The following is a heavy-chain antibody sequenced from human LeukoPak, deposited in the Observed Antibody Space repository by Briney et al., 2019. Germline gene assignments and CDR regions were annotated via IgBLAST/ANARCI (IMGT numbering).Heavy chain of an antibody. CDR2: IYYSGTT. V-gene: IGHV4-59*01. CDR3: ARVLRPMASQYYFDY. J-gene: IGHJ4*02. D-gene: IGHD3-10*01. CDR1: GASINTYY. Sequence: SETLSLTCTVSGASINTYYWSWIRQPPGKGLEWIGYIYYSGTTSYNPSLKTRVTISIDSSKNQYSLKLSSVTAADTAVYYCARVLRPMASQYYFDYWGQGTLVTVSS.